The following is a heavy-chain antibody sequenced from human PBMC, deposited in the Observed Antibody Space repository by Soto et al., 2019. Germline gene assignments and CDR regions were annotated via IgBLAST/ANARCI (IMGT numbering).Heavy chain of an antibody. CDR1: GFTFSSYG. V-gene: IGHV3-33*01. Sequence: QVQLVESGGGVVQPGRSLRLSCAASGFTFSSYGMHWVRQAPGKGLEWVAVIWYDGSNKYYADSVKGRFTISRDNSKNKLYLQMNSLRAEDTAVYYCARDRRFPSIIAAAGMSLDYWGQGTLVTVSS. CDR3: ARDRRFPSIIAAAGMSLDY. CDR2: IWYDGSNK. J-gene: IGHJ4*02. D-gene: IGHD6-13*01.